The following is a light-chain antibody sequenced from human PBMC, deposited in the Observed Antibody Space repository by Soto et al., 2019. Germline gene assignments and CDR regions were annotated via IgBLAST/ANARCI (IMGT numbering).Light chain of an antibody. V-gene: IGKV1-27*01. CDR3: QKYNSVPVA. CDR1: QGISNS. CDR2: AAS. J-gene: IGKJ1*01. Sequence: DLQMTQSPSSLSASVGDRVIITCRASQGISNSLAWYQQKPGKVPKLLIYAASTLQSGVPSRFSGSGSGTDFTLTISSLQPDDVATYYCQKYNSVPVAFGQGTKVDIK.